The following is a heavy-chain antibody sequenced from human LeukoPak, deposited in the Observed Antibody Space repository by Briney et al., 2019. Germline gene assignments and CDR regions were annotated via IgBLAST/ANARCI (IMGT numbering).Heavy chain of an antibody. Sequence: SVKVSCKASGGTFSSYAISWVRQAPGQGLEWMGGIIPIFGTATYAQKFQGRVTITADESTSTAYMELSSLRSEDTAVYYCARVPDSLWFGEITFDPWGQGTLVTVSS. CDR1: GGTFSSYA. CDR3: ARVPDSLWFGEITFDP. D-gene: IGHD3-10*01. V-gene: IGHV1-69*13. CDR2: IIPIFGTA. J-gene: IGHJ5*02.